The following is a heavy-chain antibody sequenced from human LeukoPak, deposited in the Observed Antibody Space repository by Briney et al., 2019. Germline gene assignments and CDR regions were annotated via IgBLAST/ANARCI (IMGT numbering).Heavy chain of an antibody. V-gene: IGHV3-30-3*01. J-gene: IGHJ6*02. CDR3: ARGPERTGVGTRYYYDMDV. D-gene: IGHD2-8*01. CDR1: GFTFSSYA. CDR2: ISYDGSNK. Sequence: GGSLRLSCAASGFTFSSYAMHWVRQAPGKGLEWVAVISYDGSNKYYADSVKGRFTISRDNSKNTLYLQMNSLRAEDTAVYYCARGPERTGVGTRYYYDMDVWGQGTTVTASS.